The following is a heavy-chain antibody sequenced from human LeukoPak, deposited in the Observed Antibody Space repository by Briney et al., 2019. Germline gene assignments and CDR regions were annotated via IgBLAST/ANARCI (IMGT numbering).Heavy chain of an antibody. CDR2: IYYSGTT. J-gene: IGHJ4*02. CDR1: GVSISSSSYY. V-gene: IGHV4-39*01. CDR3: ARHPHRPPAIFAHGN. D-gene: IGHD2-2*01. Sequence: PSETLSLTCTVSGVSISSSSYYWGWIRQPPGKGLEWIGTIYYSGTTYYNPSLKSRVTISVDTSKNQFSLKLSSVTAADTAFYYCARHPHRPPAIFAHGNWGQGTLVTVSS.